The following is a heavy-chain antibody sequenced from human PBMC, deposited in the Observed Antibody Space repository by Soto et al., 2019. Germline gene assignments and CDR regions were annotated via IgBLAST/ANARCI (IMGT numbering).Heavy chain of an antibody. D-gene: IGHD6-19*01. CDR2: TIPIFGTA. V-gene: IGHV1-69*06. CDR1: GGTFSSYA. CDR3: AHYNTYSSGWYSFQH. J-gene: IGHJ1*01. Sequence: QVQLVQSGAEVKKPGSSVKVSCKASGGTFSSYAISWVRQAPGQGLEWMGGTIPIFGTANYAQKFQGRVTITADKSTRTAYMERSSLRSEDTAVYYCAHYNTYSSGWYSFQHWCHGTLVTVSS.